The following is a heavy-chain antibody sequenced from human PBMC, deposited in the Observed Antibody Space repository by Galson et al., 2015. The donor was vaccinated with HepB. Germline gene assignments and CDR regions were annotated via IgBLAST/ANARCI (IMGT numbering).Heavy chain of an antibody. D-gene: IGHD3-10*01. J-gene: IGHJ4*02. Sequence: SCKASGGTFSNYGISWVRQAPGQGLEWMGRIIPLIGISKYTQKFQGRVTITADKSTGTAYMDLTSLRSEDTAVYYCARDDSGSYLVYWGQGTLVTVS. V-gene: IGHV1-69*04. CDR2: IIPLIGIS. CDR1: GGTFSNYG. CDR3: ARDDSGSYLVY.